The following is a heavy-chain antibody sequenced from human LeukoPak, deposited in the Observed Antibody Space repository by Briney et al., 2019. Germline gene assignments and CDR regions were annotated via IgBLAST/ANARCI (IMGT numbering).Heavy chain of an antibody. CDR1: GFIFSNFP. CDR3: VRDKLTGASRLDY. J-gene: IGHJ4*02. CDR2: ISGTGGDT. Sequence: GGSLRLSCAASGFIFSNFPMTWVRQTPGKGLEGVSSISGTGGDTYYTDSVRGRFTISRDNSKNTLYLQMNSLRAEDTAVYYCVRDKLTGASRLDYWGQGTLLTVSS. V-gene: IGHV3-23*01. D-gene: IGHD7-27*01.